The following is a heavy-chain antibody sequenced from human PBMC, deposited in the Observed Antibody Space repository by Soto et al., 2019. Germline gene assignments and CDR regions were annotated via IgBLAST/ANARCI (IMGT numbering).Heavy chain of an antibody. Sequence: ASVKVSCKASGYTFTSYGISWVRQAPGQGLEWMGIINPSGGSTSYAQKFQGRVTMTRDTSTSTVYMELSSLRSEDTAVYYCARWSRRDIERVVYYYYYGMDVWGQGTTVTVSS. CDR3: ARWSRRDIERVVYYYYYGMDV. CDR2: INPSGGST. D-gene: IGHD3-9*01. CDR1: GYTFTSYG. J-gene: IGHJ6*02. V-gene: IGHV1-46*03.